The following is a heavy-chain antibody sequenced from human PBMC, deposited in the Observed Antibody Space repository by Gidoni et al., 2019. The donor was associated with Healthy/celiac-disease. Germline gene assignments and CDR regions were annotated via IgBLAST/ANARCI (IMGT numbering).Heavy chain of an antibody. CDR3: ARDHPGVGSCYGDVCGWFDP. CDR1: GGIFSSYA. V-gene: IGHV1-69*01. Sequence: QVQLVQSGAVVKKPGSAVKVYCKASGGIFSSYAISWVRQAPGQGLAWRGGIIPIFCTANYAPKFQAKFTLPADESTSTAYMELSSLRSEDTAVYYCARDHPGVGSCYGDVCGWFDPWGQGTLVTVSS. CDR2: IIPIFCTA. D-gene: IGHD2-15*01. J-gene: IGHJ5*02.